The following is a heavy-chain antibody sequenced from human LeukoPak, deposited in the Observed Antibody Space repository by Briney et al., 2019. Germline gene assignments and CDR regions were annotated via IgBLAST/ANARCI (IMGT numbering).Heavy chain of an antibody. CDR2: IYHSENT. V-gene: IGHV4-38-2*01. CDR1: GYSISSGYY. J-gene: IGHJ4*02. CDR3: TRYSRLCFDY. D-gene: IGHD5-18*01. Sequence: NPSEPLSLTCAVSGYSISSGYYWGWIRPPPGKGLEWIGSIYHSENTYYNPSLKRRVTISVDTSKNQFSLKLSSVTAADTAVYYCTRYSRLCFDYWGQGTLVTVSS.